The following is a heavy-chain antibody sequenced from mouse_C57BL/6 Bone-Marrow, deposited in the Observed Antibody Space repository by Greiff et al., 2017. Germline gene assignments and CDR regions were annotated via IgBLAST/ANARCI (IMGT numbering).Heavy chain of an antibody. J-gene: IGHJ4*01. CDR1: GFSLTSYG. D-gene: IGHD2-1*01. Sequence: VQLQQSGPGLVQPSQSLSITCTVSGFSLTSYGVHWVRQSPGKGLEWLGVIWRGGSTDYNAAFMSRLSITKDNSKSQVFFKMNSLQADDTAIYYCAKKGNYGNYEAMDYWGQGTSVTVSS. CDR2: IWRGGST. CDR3: AKKGNYGNYEAMDY. V-gene: IGHV2-5*01.